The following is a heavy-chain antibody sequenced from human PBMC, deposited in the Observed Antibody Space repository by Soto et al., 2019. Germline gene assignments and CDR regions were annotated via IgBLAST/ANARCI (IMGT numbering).Heavy chain of an antibody. D-gene: IGHD1-26*01. J-gene: IGHJ5*01. CDR3: AKDAVSYNGKWDWFDS. Sequence: DVQLLQSGGGLVQPGGSLTLSCAASRFIFSDYAMNWVRQAPGKGLEWVSSIGGSNTDRYYADSVKGRFIISRDNSKNRRYLQMNSLRDDDTAVYYCAKDAVSYNGKWDWFDSWGQGTLVTVSS. CDR1: RFIFSDYA. V-gene: IGHV3-23*01. CDR2: IGGSNTDR.